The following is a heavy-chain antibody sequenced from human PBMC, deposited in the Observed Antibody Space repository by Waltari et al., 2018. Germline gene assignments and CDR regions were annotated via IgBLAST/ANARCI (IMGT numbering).Heavy chain of an antibody. J-gene: IGHJ4*02. CDR1: GYPIGSGYH. D-gene: IGHD3-10*01. CDR3: ARGQKWEFHYYFQD. V-gene: IGHV4-38-2*01. CDR2: AYHTGRT. Sequence: QVILQESGPGLVTPSETLSLTCAVSGYPIGSGYHWGWIRQPPGKGLEWVGSAYHTGRTFYTPTLKNRVTISLDMSTNQFSLRLTSVTATDTAIYYCARGQKWEFHYYFQDVGQGVQVAVSS.